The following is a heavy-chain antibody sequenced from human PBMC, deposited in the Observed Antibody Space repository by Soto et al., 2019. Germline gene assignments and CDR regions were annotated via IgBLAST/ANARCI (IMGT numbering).Heavy chain of an antibody. V-gene: IGHV1-69*13. CDR3: ASPRDYGGSPSLIY. Sequence: ASVKVSCKASGGTFSNSAISWVRQAPGQGLEWMGGIIPFFGSTNYAQKFQGRVTISADESTSTAYMVLSTLTSEDAAVYYCASPRDYGGSPSLIYWGQGALVTVSS. D-gene: IGHD3-10*01. J-gene: IGHJ4*02. CDR2: IIPFFGST. CDR1: GGTFSNSA.